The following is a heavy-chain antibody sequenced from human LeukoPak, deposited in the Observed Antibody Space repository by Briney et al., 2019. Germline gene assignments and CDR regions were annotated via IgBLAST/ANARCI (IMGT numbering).Heavy chain of an antibody. Sequence: GEALKISWKGSGYSFTSYWIGWVRQMPGKGLEGVGIIYPGDSETRYSPSFQGQVTISADKSISTAYPQWSSLKAPDTAMHYCARPPGDYSDSSGYSDYWGQGTLVTVSP. CDR2: IYPGDSET. J-gene: IGHJ4*02. D-gene: IGHD3-22*01. V-gene: IGHV5-51*01. CDR1: GYSFTSYW. CDR3: ARPPGDYSDSSGYSDY.